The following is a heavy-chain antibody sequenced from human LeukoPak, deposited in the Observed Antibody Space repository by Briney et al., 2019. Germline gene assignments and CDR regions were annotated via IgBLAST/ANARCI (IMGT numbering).Heavy chain of an antibody. V-gene: IGHV4-59*01. CDR2: IYYSGST. CDR3: ARDGGYCSGGSCYSGWFDP. D-gene: IGHD2-15*01. CDR1: GGSISNYY. J-gene: IGHJ5*02. Sequence: PSETLSLTCNVSGGSISNYYWSWIRQPPGKGLEWIGYIYYSGSTNYNPSLKSRVTISVDTSKNQFSLKLSSVTAADTAVYYCARDGGYCSGGSCYSGWFDPWGQGTLVTVSS.